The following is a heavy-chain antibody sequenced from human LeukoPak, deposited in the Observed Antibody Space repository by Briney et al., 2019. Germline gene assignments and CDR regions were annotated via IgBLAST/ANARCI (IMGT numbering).Heavy chain of an antibody. D-gene: IGHD6-13*01. V-gene: IGHV4-34*01. J-gene: IGHJ4*02. CDR2: INHSGST. Sequence: PSETLSLTCAVYGGSFSGYYWSWIRQPPGKGLEWIGEINHSGSTNYNPSLKSRVTISVDTSKNQFSLKLGSVTAADTAVYYCASSIAAAGEYWGQGTLVTVSS. CDR1: GGSFSGYY. CDR3: ASSIAAAGEY.